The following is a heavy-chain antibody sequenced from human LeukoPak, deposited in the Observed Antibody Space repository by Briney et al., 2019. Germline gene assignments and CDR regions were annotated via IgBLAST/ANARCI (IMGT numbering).Heavy chain of an antibody. Sequence: GGSLRLXCAASGFTFSSYSMNWVRQAPGKGLEWVSSISSSSSYIYYADSVKGRFTISRDNAKNSLYLQMNSLRAEDTAVHYCARAYSGYDRGDYWGQGTLVTVSS. CDR1: GFTFSSYS. CDR2: ISSSSSYI. V-gene: IGHV3-21*01. CDR3: ARAYSGYDRGDY. D-gene: IGHD5-12*01. J-gene: IGHJ4*02.